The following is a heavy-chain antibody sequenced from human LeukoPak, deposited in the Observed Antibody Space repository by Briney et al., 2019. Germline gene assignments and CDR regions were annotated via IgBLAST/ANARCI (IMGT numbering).Heavy chain of an antibody. D-gene: IGHD1-26*01. CDR1: GGSISSYY. CDR3: ARAGDSGSYEGFDY. J-gene: IGHJ4*02. Sequence: SETLSPTCTVSGGSISSYYWSWIRQPPGKGLEWIGYIYYSGSTNYNPSLKSRVTISVDTSKNQFSLKLSSVTAADTAVYYCARAGDSGSYEGFDYWGQGTLVTVSS. CDR2: IYYSGST. V-gene: IGHV4-59*01.